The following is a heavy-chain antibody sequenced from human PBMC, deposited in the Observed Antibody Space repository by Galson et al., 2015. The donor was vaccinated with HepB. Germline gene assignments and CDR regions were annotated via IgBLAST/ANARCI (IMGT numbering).Heavy chain of an antibody. V-gene: IGHV3-21*01. CDR2: ISSSSSYI. D-gene: IGHD1-26*01. J-gene: IGHJ4*02. Sequence: SLRLSCAASGFTFSSYSMNWVRQAPGKGLEWVSSISSSSSYIYYADSVKGRFTISRDNAKNSLYLQMNSLRAEDTAVYYCARSGSYYEEYYFDYWGQGTLVTVSS. CDR3: ARSGSYYEEYYFDY. CDR1: GFTFSSYS.